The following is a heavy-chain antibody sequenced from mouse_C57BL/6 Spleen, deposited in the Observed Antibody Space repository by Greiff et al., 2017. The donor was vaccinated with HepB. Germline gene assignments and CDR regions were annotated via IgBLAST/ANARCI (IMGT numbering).Heavy chain of an antibody. CDR1: GFSLTSYG. Sequence: VQLQESGPGLVQPSQSLSITCTVSGFSLTSYGVHWVRQSPGKGLEWLGVIWSGGSTDYNAAFISRLSISKDNSKSQVFFKMNSLQADDTAIYYCARNPLYSNYVGWYFDVWGTGTTVTVSS. J-gene: IGHJ1*03. V-gene: IGHV2-2*01. CDR2: IWSGGST. CDR3: ARNPLYSNYVGWYFDV. D-gene: IGHD2-5*01.